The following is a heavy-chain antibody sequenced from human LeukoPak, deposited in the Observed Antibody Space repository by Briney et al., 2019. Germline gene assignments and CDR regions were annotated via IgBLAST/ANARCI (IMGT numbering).Heavy chain of an antibody. J-gene: IGHJ4*02. Sequence: ASVEVSCKASGYTFTSYDINWVRQATGQGLEWMGWMNPNSGNTGYAQKFQGRVTMTRNTSISTAYMELSSLRSEDTAVYYCARAGSHYYGSGSYFDYWGQGTLVTVSS. D-gene: IGHD3-10*01. CDR1: GYTFTSYD. CDR3: ARAGSHYYGSGSYFDY. V-gene: IGHV1-8*01. CDR2: MNPNSGNT.